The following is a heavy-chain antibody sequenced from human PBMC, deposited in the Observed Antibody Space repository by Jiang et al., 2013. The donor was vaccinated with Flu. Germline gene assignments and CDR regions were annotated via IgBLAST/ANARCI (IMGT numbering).Heavy chain of an antibody. Sequence: PGLVKPSETLSLTCTVSGDSVSSYYWSWIRQPPGKGLEWIGYIYYSGSTNYNPSLKSRVTISVDTSKNQFSLKLSSVTAADTAVYYCATWGFGAQPFDYWGQGTLVTVSS. V-gene: IGHV4-59*02. CDR3: ATWGFGAQPFDY. D-gene: IGHD3-10*01. CDR1: GDSVSSYY. CDR2: IYYSGST. J-gene: IGHJ4*02.